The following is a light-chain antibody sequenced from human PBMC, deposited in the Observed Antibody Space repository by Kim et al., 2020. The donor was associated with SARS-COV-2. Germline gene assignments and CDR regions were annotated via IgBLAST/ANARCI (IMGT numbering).Light chain of an antibody. CDR2: DAS. J-gene: IGKJ4*01. V-gene: IGKV3D-20*01. CDR1: QSVRSNY. CDR3: QQYGTSPLT. Sequence: TPGESATLSCGASQSVRSNYLAWYQQKPGLAPRLLIYDASSRATGIPDRFSGRGSGTDFTLTISRLEPEDFAVYFCQQYGTSPLTFGGGTKVEIK.